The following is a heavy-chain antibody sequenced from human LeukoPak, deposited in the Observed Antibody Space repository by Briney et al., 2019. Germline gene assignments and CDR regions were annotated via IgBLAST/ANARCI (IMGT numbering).Heavy chain of an antibody. J-gene: IGHJ3*02. CDR3: AKDSGDYGDYQRAFDI. CDR2: ISWNSGSI. CDR1: GFTFDDYA. D-gene: IGHD4-17*01. Sequence: GGSLRLSCAASGFTFDDYAMHWVRQAPGKGLEWVSGISWNSGSIGYADSVKGRFTISRDNAKNSLYLQMNSLRAEDTALYYCAKDSGDYGDYQRAFDIWGHGTMVTVSS. V-gene: IGHV3-9*01.